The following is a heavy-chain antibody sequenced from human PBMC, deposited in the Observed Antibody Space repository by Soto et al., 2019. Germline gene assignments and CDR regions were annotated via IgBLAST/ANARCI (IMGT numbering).Heavy chain of an antibody. D-gene: IGHD3-16*01. CDR2: IYYSGST. J-gene: IGHJ6*02. CDR3: ARAFLPVGPPSIDYYYGMDV. CDR1: GGSISNYY. V-gene: IGHV4-59*01. Sequence: SSETLSLTCTVSGGSISNYYWTWIRQPPGKGLEWIGYIYYSGSTNYNPSLKSRVTISVDTSKNQFSLKLSSVTAADTAVYYCARAFLPVGPPSIDYYYGMDVWGQGTTVTVSS.